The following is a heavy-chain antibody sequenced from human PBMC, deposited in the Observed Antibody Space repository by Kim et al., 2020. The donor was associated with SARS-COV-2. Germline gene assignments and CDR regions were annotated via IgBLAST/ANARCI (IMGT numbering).Heavy chain of an antibody. D-gene: IGHD6-6*01. V-gene: IGHV3-21*01. Sequence: GGSLRLSCAASGFTFSSYSMNWVRQAPGKGLEWVSSISSSSSYIYYADSVKGRFTISRDNAKNSLYLQMNSLRAEDTAVYYCARSDSSSQHRELYYYYYGMDVWGQGTTVTVSS. CDR2: ISSSSSYI. CDR3: ARSDSSSQHRELYYYYYGMDV. CDR1: GFTFSSYS. J-gene: IGHJ6*02.